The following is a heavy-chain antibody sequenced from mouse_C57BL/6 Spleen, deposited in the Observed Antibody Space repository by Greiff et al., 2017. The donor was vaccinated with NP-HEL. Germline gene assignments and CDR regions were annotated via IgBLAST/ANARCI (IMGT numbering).Heavy chain of an antibody. Sequence: EVKLVESGGGLVQPGGSLKLSCAASGFTFSDYYMYWVRQTPEKRLEWVAYISNGGGSTYYPDTVKGRFTISRDNAKNTLYLQMSRLKSEDTAMYYCARRGGNYGDWYFDVWGTGTTVTVSS. V-gene: IGHV5-12*01. CDR2: ISNGGGST. CDR3: ARRGGNYGDWYFDV. D-gene: IGHD2-1*01. J-gene: IGHJ1*03. CDR1: GFTFSDYY.